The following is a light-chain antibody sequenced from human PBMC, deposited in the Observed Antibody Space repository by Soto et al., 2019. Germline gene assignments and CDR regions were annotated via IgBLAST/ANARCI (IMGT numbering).Light chain of an antibody. CDR2: EGS. CDR1: SSDVGGYNF. J-gene: IGLJ1*01. CDR3: CSYAGSATLYV. Sequence: QAVLTQPASVFESPGQSITISCPGTSSDVGGYNFVSWYQQHPGKAPKLMIYEGSKRPSGVSSRFSGSKSGNTASLTISGLQAEDEADYHRCSYAGSATLYVFGTGTKVTVL. V-gene: IGLV2-23*01.